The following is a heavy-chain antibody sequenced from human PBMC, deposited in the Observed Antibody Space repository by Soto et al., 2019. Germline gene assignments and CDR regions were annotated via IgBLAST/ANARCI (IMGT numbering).Heavy chain of an antibody. J-gene: IGHJ4*02. D-gene: IGHD2-8*02. CDR3: VGAGYWT. V-gene: IGHV1-46*01. Sequence: GASVKVSCKASGYTFTSHYMHWVRQAPGQGLEWMGIINPSGGSTSYAQDFQGRVTMTDDTSANTANMQLSGLRSEDTAVYYCVGAGYWTWGQGALVTVSS. CDR1: GYTFTSHY. CDR2: INPSGGST.